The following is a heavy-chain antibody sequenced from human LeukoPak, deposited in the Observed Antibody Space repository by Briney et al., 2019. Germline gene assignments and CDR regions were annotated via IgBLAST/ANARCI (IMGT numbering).Heavy chain of an antibody. CDR3: ARFPPHSRAAAAGTLYHRGAFDI. CDR1: GGSFSGYY. V-gene: IGHV4-34*01. Sequence: SETLSLTCAVYGGSFSGYYWSWIRQPPGKGLEWIGEINHSGSTNYNPSLKSRVTISVDTSKNQCALKLSSVTAADTAVYYCARFPPHSRAAAAGTLYHRGAFDIWGQGTMVTVSS. D-gene: IGHD6-13*01. CDR2: INHSGST. J-gene: IGHJ3*02.